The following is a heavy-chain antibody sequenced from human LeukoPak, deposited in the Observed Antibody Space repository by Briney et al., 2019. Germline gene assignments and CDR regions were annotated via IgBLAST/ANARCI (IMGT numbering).Heavy chain of an antibody. V-gene: IGHV3-7*01. Sequence: GGSLRLSCAASGFTFSSYWMHWVRQAPGKGLEWVANIQQDGSEKYYEDSVKGRFTISRDNAKNSLYLQMNSLRAEGTAVYYCARERYRSSSWYDYYYYMDVWGKGTTVTVSS. CDR1: GFTFSSYW. CDR3: ARERYRSSSWYDYYYYMDV. CDR2: IQQDGSEK. J-gene: IGHJ6*03. D-gene: IGHD6-13*01.